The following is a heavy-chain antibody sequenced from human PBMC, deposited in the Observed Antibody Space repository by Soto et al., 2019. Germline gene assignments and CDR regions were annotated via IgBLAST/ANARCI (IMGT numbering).Heavy chain of an antibody. Sequence: PSETLSLTCAVYGGSFSSYYWSWIRPPPGKGLEWIGEVTPSGGTNYNPSLKSRITTSVDMSKNQFSLKVNSVPAADTAVYYCARSPRRPIPFTYYNKATDVWGQGTTVTGSS. V-gene: IGHV4-34*01. CDR3: ARSPRRPIPFTYYNKATDV. CDR2: VTPSGGT. D-gene: IGHD1-1*01. CDR1: GGSFSSYY. J-gene: IGHJ6*02.